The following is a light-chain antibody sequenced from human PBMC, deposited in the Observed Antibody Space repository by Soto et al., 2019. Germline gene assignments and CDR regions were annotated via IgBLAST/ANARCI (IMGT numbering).Light chain of an antibody. J-gene: IGKJ5*01. CDR1: QSISSW. V-gene: IGKV1-5*03. Sequence: IQMTLSHAAVSASVGARVTITCRASQSISSWLAWYQQKPGKAPKLLIYKASTLKSGVPSRFSGSGSGTEFTLTISSLEPEDFAVYYCQQRSNRPIAFGQGTRLEI. CDR2: KAS. CDR3: QQRSNRPIA.